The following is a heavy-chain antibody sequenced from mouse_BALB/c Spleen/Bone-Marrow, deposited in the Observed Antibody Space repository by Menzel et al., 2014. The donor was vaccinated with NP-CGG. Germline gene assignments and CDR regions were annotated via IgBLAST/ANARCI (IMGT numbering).Heavy chain of an antibody. V-gene: IGHV1-54*01. J-gene: IGHJ2*01. D-gene: IGHD4-1*01. CDR1: GYAFTIYL. CDR3: ARLGRDYFDY. Sequence: VHLVESGAELVRPGTSVKVSCKASGYAFTIYLIEWIKQRPGQGLEWIGVINPGSGGSNYNEKFKGKATLTADKSSSTAYMQLSSLTSDDSAVYCCARLGRDYFDYWGQGTTLTVSS. CDR2: INPGSGGS.